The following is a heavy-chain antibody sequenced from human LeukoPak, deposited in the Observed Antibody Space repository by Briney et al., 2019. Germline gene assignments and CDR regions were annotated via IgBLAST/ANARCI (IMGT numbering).Heavy chain of an antibody. Sequence: ASVKASCKAFGYTLTSYGINWVRQAPGQGLEWMGWINAKNGNTNYAQNLQGRVTMTTDTSTSTAYVELRSLRSDDTAVYFCARDGDTSGYFHYLDSWGQGTQVAVSS. CDR2: INAKNGNT. V-gene: IGHV1-18*01. CDR1: GYTLTSYG. J-gene: IGHJ4*02. D-gene: IGHD3-22*01. CDR3: ARDGDTSGYFHYLDS.